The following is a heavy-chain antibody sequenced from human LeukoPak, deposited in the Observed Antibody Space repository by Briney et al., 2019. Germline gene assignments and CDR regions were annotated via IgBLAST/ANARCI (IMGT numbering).Heavy chain of an antibody. CDR2: IKPDGSDQ. CDR3: ARQLGGNYFDN. V-gene: IGHV3-7*04. CDR1: GLTFRSYW. J-gene: IGHJ4*02. D-gene: IGHD1-1*01. Sequence: GESLTLSCAASGLTFRSYWMSWVRQAPGKGLELVSKIKPDGSDQLYADSVKARFTISKDNAKNTLYLQLTSLTAEDTAVYYGARQLGGNYFDNWGQGTLVTVSS.